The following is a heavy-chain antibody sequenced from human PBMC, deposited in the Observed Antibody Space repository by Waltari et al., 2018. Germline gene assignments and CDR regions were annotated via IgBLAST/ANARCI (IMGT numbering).Heavy chain of an antibody. Sequence: QVQLVQSGAEVKRPGSSVKVACKSSGGCVDKYAISWVLQAPGQGLEWVGGVIPILCVGNYAQKFLGRVTITADESTDTAYMELSSLRSEDTAIYYCAKDHAAMKYSSTFDSWGQGTLVIVSS. CDR1: GGCVDKYA. J-gene: IGHJ4*02. D-gene: IGHD6-13*01. CDR2: VIPILCVG. V-gene: IGHV1-69*04. CDR3: AKDHAAMKYSSTFDS.